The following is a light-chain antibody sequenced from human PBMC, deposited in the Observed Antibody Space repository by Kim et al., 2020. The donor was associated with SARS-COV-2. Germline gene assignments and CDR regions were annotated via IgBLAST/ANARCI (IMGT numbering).Light chain of an antibody. V-gene: IGLV1-40*01. J-gene: IGLJ3*02. CDR3: QSYDSNLRGAV. CDR2: SND. Sequence: QSVLTQPPSVSGAPGQGVTISCYGTGSNIGSDYVVHWYHQLPGAAPKVVIYSNDKRPSGVPDRFSGSQSGPSASLAITGLQPDDEGYYYCQSYDSNLRGAVFGGGTQLTVL. CDR1: GSNIGSDYV.